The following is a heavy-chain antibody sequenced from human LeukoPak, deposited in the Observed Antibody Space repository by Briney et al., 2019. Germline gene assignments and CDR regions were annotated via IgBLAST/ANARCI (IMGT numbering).Heavy chain of an antibody. CDR3: ASGDRRLFGVYYGSGSYYYFDY. J-gene: IGHJ4*02. CDR1: GYTFTSYG. V-gene: IGHV1-18*01. CDR2: ISAYNGNT. Sequence: GASVKVSCKASGYTFTSYGISWVRQAPGQGLEWMGWISAYNGNTNYAQKLQGRVTMTTDTSTSTAYMELRSLRSDDTAVYYCASGDRRLFGVYYGSGSYYYFDYWGQGTLVTVSS. D-gene: IGHD3-10*01.